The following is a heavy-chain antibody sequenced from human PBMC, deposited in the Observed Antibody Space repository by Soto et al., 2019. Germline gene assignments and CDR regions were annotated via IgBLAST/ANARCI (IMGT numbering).Heavy chain of an antibody. D-gene: IGHD3-22*01. CDR3: ARGRRMYYYDSSGYYNGVWFDP. J-gene: IGHJ5*02. Sequence: GASVKVSCKASGYTFTSYDINCVRQATGQGLEWMGWMNPNSGNTGYAQKFQGRVTMTRNTSISTAYMELSSLRSEDTAVYYCARGRRMYYYDSSGYYNGVWFDPWGQGTLVTVSS. V-gene: IGHV1-8*01. CDR2: MNPNSGNT. CDR1: GYTFTSYD.